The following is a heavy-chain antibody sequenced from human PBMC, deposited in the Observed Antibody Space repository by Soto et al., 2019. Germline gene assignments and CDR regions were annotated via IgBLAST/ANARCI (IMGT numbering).Heavy chain of an antibody. J-gene: IGHJ4*02. CDR3: ARDRWVTYSGYDWHFDY. D-gene: IGHD5-12*01. V-gene: IGHV3-48*03. CDR1: GFSISSYE. CDR2: ISSGGTNI. Sequence: GGSLRLSFAASGFSISSYEMNWVRQAPGKGLEWVAYISSGGTNIYYADSVKGRFTISRDIAQNSVDLQLSSLRVEDTAVYYCARDRWVTYSGYDWHFDYWGQGTLVTVSS.